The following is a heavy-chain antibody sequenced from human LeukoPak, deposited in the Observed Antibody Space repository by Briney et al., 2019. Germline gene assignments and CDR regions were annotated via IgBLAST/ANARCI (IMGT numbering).Heavy chain of an antibody. CDR1: GGTFSSYA. V-gene: IGHV1-69*04. Sequence: SVKVSCKASGGTFSSYAISWVRQAPGQGLEWMGRIIPILGIANYAQKFQGRVTITADKSTSTAYMELSSLRSDDTAVYYCAREGGYYYDSSGYSLVDYWGQGTLVTVSS. CDR3: AREGGYYYDSSGYSLVDY. CDR2: IIPILGIA. J-gene: IGHJ4*02. D-gene: IGHD3-22*01.